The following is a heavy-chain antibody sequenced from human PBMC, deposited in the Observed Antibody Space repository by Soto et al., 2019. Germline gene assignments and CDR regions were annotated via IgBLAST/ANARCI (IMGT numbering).Heavy chain of an antibody. CDR3: ARDLYYSSGRYFDHDAFDI. CDR2: ISPHNDRT. J-gene: IGHJ3*02. V-gene: IGHV1-18*01. CDR1: GYNFTSYG. D-gene: IGHD6-19*01. Sequence: QVQLVQSGADVKKPGASVKVSCKASGYNFTSYGISWVRQAPGHGLEWMGWISPHNDRTKYARRFQDRVTMTTETPTSTVYMELGSLRSDDTAVYYCARDLYYSSGRYFDHDAFDIWGQGTVVTVSS.